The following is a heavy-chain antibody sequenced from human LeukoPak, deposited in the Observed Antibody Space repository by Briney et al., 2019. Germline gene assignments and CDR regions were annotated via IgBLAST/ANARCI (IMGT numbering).Heavy chain of an antibody. CDR2: INGDGTTT. CDR3: ARGRILRPRSVFEM. Sequence: GGSLRLSCAAYGFTFSSHWIHWVRQAPGKGLVWVSRINGDGTTTSYADSVSGRFTISRDNAKNMLYLQMNSLRAEDTAVNFCARGRILRPRSVFEMWGQGTLVTVSS. J-gene: IGHJ3*02. CDR1: GFTFSSHW. V-gene: IGHV3-74*01. D-gene: IGHD3-3*01.